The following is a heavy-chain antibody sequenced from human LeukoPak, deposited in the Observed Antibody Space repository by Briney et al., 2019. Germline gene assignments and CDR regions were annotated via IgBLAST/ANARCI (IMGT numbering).Heavy chain of an antibody. CDR2: IFYLGST. CDR3: ARKYPDHWFDP. V-gene: IGHV4-30-4*08. D-gene: IGHD6-6*01. CDR1: GGSISSYY. Sequence: TLSLTCTVSGGSISSYYWSWIRQPPGKGLEWIGYIFYLGSTYYNLSLKSRVTMSVDTSKNQFSLILRSVTAADTAVYYCARKYPDHWFDPWGQRTLVTVSS. J-gene: IGHJ5*02.